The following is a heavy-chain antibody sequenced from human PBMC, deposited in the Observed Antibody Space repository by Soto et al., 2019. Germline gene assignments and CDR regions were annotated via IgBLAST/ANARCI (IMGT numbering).Heavy chain of an antibody. J-gene: IGHJ3*02. D-gene: IGHD2-21*02. V-gene: IGHV3-30-3*01. CDR1: GFTFSSYA. CDR3: ARYIVVVTATYAFDI. Sequence: QVQLVESGGGVVQPGRSLRLSCAASGFTFSSYAMHWVRQAPGKGLDWVAVISYDGSDKYYADSVKGRFTISRDNSKNTLYLQMNSLRAEDTAVYYCARYIVVVTATYAFDIWGQGKMVTVSS. CDR2: ISYDGSDK.